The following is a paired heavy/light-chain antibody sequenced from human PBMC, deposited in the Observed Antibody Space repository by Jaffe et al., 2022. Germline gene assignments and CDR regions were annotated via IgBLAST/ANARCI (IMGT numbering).Heavy chain of an antibody. J-gene: IGHJ2*01. CDR3: VRDDADTSAWYFDF. Sequence: EVQLVQSGAEVKKPGESLKISCEASGYTFSTYWIGWVRQMPGKGLEWMGIIYPGDSDTRYSPSFQGQVTISADKSHNTAYLHWGSLKASDTAMYYCVRDDADTSAWYFDFWGRGTLVTVSS. CDR2: IYPGDSDT. D-gene: IGHD2-2*01. CDR1: GYTFSTYW. V-gene: IGHV5-51*03.
Light chain of an antibody. Sequence: SYELTQPPSVSVSLGQTARITCSGDALPKRKAFWYQQKAGQAPILVIYKNSERPSGIPERFSGSNSGTTATLTISGVQAEDEADYYCQSADPSDTYEVFGGGTKLTVL. CDR1: ALPKRK. J-gene: IGLJ2*01. CDR2: KNS. V-gene: IGLV3-25*03. CDR3: QSADPSDTYEV.